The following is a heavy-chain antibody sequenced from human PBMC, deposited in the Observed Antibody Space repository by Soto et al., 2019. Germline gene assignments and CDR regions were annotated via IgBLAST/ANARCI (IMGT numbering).Heavy chain of an antibody. CDR1: GFTFSSYG. CDR2: ISYDGSNK. V-gene: IGHV3-30*18. J-gene: IGHJ6*02. Sequence: SLRLSCAASGFTFSSYGMHWVRQAPGKGLEWVAVISYDGSNKYYADSVKGRFTISRDNSKNTLYLQMNSLRAEDTAVYYCAKGEGDYYYYGMDVWGQGTTVTVSS. CDR3: AKGEGDYYYYGMDV.